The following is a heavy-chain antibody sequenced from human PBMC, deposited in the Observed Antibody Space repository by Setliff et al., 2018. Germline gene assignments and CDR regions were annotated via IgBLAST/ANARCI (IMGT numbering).Heavy chain of an antibody. D-gene: IGHD3-22*01. Sequence: SETLSLTCTVSGGSISSGSYYWSWIRQPPGKGLEWIGEINHSGSTNHNPSLKSRVTISVDTSKNQFSLNLSSMTAADTAMYYCARDYYDSRGSYAFDIWGQGTVVTVSS. CDR2: INHSGST. CDR3: ARDYYDSRGSYAFDI. J-gene: IGHJ3*02. CDR1: GGSISSGSYY. V-gene: IGHV4-39*07.